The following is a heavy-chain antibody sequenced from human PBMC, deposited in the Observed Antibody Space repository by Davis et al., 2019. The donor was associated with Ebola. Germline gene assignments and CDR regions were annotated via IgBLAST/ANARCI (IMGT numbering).Heavy chain of an antibody. V-gene: IGHV3-23*01. CDR2: IRGSGGST. D-gene: IGHD6-25*01. CDR1: GFTFSSYA. CDR3: AKSSSRGGYYDYGMDV. J-gene: IGHJ6*02. Sequence: GESLKISCAASGFTFSSYAMSWVRQAPGKGLEWVSAIRGSGGSTYYADSLKGRFTISRDNSKNTLYLQKNSLRAGDTAVYYCAKSSSRGGYYDYGMDVWGQGTTVTVSS.